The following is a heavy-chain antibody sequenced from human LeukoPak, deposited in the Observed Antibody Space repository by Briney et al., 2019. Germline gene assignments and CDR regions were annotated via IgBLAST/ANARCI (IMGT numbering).Heavy chain of an antibody. J-gene: IGHJ3*02. CDR3: ARAIPNNDAETPYDAFDI. CDR2: IIPIFGTA. Sequence: GSSVKVSCKASGGTFSSYAISWVRQAPGQGLEWMGGIIPIFGTANYAQKFQGRVTITAGESTSTAYMELSSLRSEDTAVYYCARAIPNNDAETPYDAFDIWGQGTMVTVSS. CDR1: GGTFSSYA. D-gene: IGHD1-1*01. V-gene: IGHV1-69*01.